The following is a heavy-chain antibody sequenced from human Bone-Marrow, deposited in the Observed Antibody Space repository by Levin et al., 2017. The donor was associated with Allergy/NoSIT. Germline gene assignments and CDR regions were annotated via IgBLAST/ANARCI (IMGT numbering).Heavy chain of an antibody. J-gene: IGHJ6*02. V-gene: IGHV3-30*18. D-gene: IGHD2-2*01. CDR3: AKDQKPNKPYCSSTSCYQVYYYYYYGMDV. CDR2: ISYDGSNK. CDR1: GFTFSSYG. Sequence: GESLKISCAASGFTFSSYGMHWVRQAPGKGLEWVAVISYDGSNKYYADSVKGRFTISRDNSKNTLYLQMNSLRAEDTAVYYCAKDQKPNKPYCSSTSCYQVYYYYYYGMDVWGQGTTVTVSS.